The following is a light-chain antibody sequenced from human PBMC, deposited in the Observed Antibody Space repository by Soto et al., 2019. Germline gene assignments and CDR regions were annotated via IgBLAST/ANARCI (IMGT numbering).Light chain of an antibody. CDR1: QSISSY. Sequence: DIQMTQSPSSLSASVGDRVTITCRASQSISSYLNWYQQKPGKAPKLLIYAASSLQSGVPSRFSGSGSGTDFTLTISSLQPEDFVTYYCQQSYSTPPGFGQGTKVEIK. CDR3: QQSYSTPPG. J-gene: IGKJ1*01. CDR2: AAS. V-gene: IGKV1-39*01.